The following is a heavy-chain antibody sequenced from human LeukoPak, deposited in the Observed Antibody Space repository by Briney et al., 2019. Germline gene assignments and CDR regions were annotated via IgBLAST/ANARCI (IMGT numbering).Heavy chain of an antibody. CDR1: GYTFTSYY. J-gene: IGHJ4*02. D-gene: IGHD3-22*01. Sequence: ASVKVSCKASGYTFTSYYMHWVRQAPGQGLEWMGIINPTGGSTSYAQKFQGRVTMTRDTSTSTAYMELSSLRSEDTAVYYCARAQTPYYYDSSGYYNFDYWGQGTLVTVSS. V-gene: IGHV1-46*01. CDR3: ARAQTPYYYDSSGYYNFDY. CDR2: INPTGGST.